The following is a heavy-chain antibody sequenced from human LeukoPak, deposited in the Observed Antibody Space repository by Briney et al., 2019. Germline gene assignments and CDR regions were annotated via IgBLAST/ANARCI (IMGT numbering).Heavy chain of an antibody. CDR2: IRYDGSDK. CDR1: GFTFSSYG. CDR3: ARDPAHCSYDACNLRPDS. Sequence: GGSLRLSCAASGFTFSSYGMHWVRQAPGKGLEWVAFIRYDGSDKYYADSVKGRFTISRDKSKSTLYLYMNSLRAEDTAVYYCARDPAHCSYDACNLRPDSWGQGTLVTVSS. V-gene: IGHV3-30*02. D-gene: IGHD2-15*01. J-gene: IGHJ4*02.